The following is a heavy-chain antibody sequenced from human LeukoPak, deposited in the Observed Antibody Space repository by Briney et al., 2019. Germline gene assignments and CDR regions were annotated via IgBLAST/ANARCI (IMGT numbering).Heavy chain of an antibody. V-gene: IGHV4-59*01. CDR1: GGSISSYY. CDR2: IYYSGST. CDR3: ARAYYYMDV. J-gene: IGHJ6*03. Sequence: SETLSLTCTVSGGSISSYYWSWIRQPPGKGLEWIGYIYYSGSTNYNPSLKSRVTISVDTSKNQFSLKLSSVTAADTAVYYCARAYYYMDVWGKGTTVTISS.